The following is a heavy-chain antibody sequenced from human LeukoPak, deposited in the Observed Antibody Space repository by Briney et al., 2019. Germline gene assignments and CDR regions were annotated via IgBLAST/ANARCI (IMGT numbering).Heavy chain of an antibody. CDR1: GFTFSDYG. CDR2: IGGRGGST. J-gene: IGHJ3*02. Sequence: GGSLRLSCAASGFTFSDYGMSWVRQAPGKGLEWVSTIGGRGGSTYYADSVKGRFTISRDNSKNTLYLQMNSLRAEDTAVYYCAKDSTAMDAFDIWGQGTMVTVSS. CDR3: AKDSTAMDAFDI. V-gene: IGHV3-23*01. D-gene: IGHD2-21*02.